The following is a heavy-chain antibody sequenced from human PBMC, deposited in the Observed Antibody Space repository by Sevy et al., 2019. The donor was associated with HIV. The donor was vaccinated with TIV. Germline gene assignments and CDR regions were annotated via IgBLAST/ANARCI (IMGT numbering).Heavy chain of an antibody. CDR1: GGSITSLY. CDR2: IYYNGHI. Sequence: SETLSLTCTVSGGSITSLYWNWIRQPPGKGLEWIANIYYNGHINYNPSLKSRVTLSLDTSKNQFALGLSSVTAADAGMYCCAGGNAWGRGYSWGQGTLVTVSS. J-gene: IGHJ4*02. V-gene: IGHV4-59*08. D-gene: IGHD1-26*01. CDR3: AGGNAWGRGYS.